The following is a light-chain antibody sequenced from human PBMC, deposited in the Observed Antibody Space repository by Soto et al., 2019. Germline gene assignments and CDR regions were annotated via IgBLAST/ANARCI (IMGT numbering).Light chain of an antibody. J-gene: IGLJ1*01. CDR3: VLYMGSGIPYV. V-gene: IGLV8-61*01. Sequence: QTVVTQEPSFSVSPGGTVTLTCGLSSGSVSISYYPSWYQQTPGQAPRTLIYSTNSPSSGVPDRFSGSILGNKAALTITGALADDESDYHCVLYMGSGIPYVFGTGTKLTVL. CDR2: STN. CDR1: SGSVSISYY.